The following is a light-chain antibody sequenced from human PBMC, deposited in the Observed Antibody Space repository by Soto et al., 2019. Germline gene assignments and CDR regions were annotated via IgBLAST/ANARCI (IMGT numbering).Light chain of an antibody. CDR2: DAS. J-gene: IGKJ1*01. Sequence: EIVLTQSPATLSLSPGERATLSCRASQSVDTYLAWYQQKPGQAPRLLIYDASNRATGIPARFSGSGSGTDFTLTISSLEAEDFAVYYCQQRSNWIWTFGQGTKVEIK. CDR1: QSVDTY. V-gene: IGKV3-11*01. CDR3: QQRSNWIWT.